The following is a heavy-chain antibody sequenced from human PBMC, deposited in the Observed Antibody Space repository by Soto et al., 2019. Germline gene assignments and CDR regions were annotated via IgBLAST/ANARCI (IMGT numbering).Heavy chain of an antibody. D-gene: IGHD3-3*02. CDR1: GFTFPNSA. J-gene: IGHJ4*02. CDR2: IVVGSGST. V-gene: IGHV1-58*01. CDR3: AADDMTAFI. Sequence: QMQLVQSGPEVKKPATSVKVSCKASGFTFPNSAVQWVRQARGQRLEWIGWIVVGSGSTNSAQKFQQRVTFTRDMSTSTVDMELTSLKSEDTAIYYCAADDMTAFIWGQGTLVTVSS.